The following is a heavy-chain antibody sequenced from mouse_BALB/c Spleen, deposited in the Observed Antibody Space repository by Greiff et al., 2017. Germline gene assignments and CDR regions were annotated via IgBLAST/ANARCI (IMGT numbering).Heavy chain of an antibody. CDR2: ISSGSSTI. CDR1: GFTFSSFG. V-gene: IGHV5-17*02. J-gene: IGHJ3*01. Sequence: EVKLMESGGGLVQPGGSRKLSCAASGFTFSSFGMHWVRQAPEKGLEWVAYISSGSSTIYYADTVKGRFTISRDNPKNTLFLQMTSLRSEDTAMYYCARDYYGAYWGQGTLVTVSA. CDR3: ARDYYGAY. D-gene: IGHD1-1*01.